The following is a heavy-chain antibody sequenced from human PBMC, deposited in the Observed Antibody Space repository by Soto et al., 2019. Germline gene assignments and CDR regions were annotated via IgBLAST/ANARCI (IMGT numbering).Heavy chain of an antibody. CDR1: GDSISVNNAG. Sequence: SQTLSLTFAIAGDSISVNNAGWSCVSQSPSRGLEWLGRTYYRAKLYYEYAVSVRGRITINPDTSKNQYALQLNSVTPEDTAVYFCARGEQYSGRIFDYWGQATLVTGSS. V-gene: IGHV6-1*01. CDR2: TYYRAKLYY. CDR3: ARGEQYSGRIFDY. J-gene: IGHJ4*01. D-gene: IGHD1-26*01.